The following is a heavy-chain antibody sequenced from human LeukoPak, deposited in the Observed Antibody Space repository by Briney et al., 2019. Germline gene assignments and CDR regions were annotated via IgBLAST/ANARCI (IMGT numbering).Heavy chain of an antibody. Sequence: SETLSLTCAVYGGSFSGYYWSWIRQPPGKGLEWIGEINHSGSTNYNPSLESRVTISVDTSKNQFSLKLSSVTAADTAVYYCARRPYYYDSSGYYSFDYWGQGTLVTVSS. J-gene: IGHJ4*02. D-gene: IGHD3-22*01. CDR1: GGSFSGYY. CDR3: ARRPYYYDSSGYYSFDY. CDR2: INHSGST. V-gene: IGHV4-34*01.